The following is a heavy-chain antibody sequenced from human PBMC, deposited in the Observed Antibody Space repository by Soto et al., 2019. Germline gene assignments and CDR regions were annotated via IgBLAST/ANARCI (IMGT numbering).Heavy chain of an antibody. CDR3: TRIRGWGWLGPNDY. D-gene: IGHD3-10*01. V-gene: IGHV2-26*01. Sequence: QVTLKVSGPVLVKPTETLTLTCTVSGFSLSSARMSVSWIRQPPGKALEWLAHIFSSDAKSYSASLKSRLTISKDTSKSQVVLTMTNMNPVDTATYYCTRIRGWGWLGPNDYWGQGTLVTVSS. CDR1: GFSLSSARMS. J-gene: IGHJ4*02. CDR2: IFSSDAK.